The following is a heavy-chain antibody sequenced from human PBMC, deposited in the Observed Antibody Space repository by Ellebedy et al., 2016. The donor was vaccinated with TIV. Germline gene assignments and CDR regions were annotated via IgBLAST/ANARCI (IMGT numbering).Heavy chain of an antibody. V-gene: IGHV1-69*04. D-gene: IGHD1-1*01. CDR3: AAGNDGGWFDP. CDR2: IIPILGIA. Sequence: AASVKVSCKASGGTFSSYAFSWVRQAPGQGPEWMGRIIPILGIANYAQKFQGRVTLTADKSTSTAYMELSSLRSNDTAVYYCAAGNDGGWFDPWGQGTLVTVSS. J-gene: IGHJ5*02. CDR1: GGTFSSYA.